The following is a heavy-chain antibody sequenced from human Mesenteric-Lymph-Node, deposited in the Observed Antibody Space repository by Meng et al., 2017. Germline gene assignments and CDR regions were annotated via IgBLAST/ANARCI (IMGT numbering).Heavy chain of an antibody. CDR2: IYYSGST. Sequence: QVQLQESGPGLVKPSGTLSLTCTVSGDSISSDIWWSWVRQPPGKGLEWIGYIYYSGSTYYNPSLKSRVTISVDTSKNQFSLKLSSVTAADTAVYYCARDGYYDKGRRIDPWGQGTLVTVSS. J-gene: IGHJ5*02. D-gene: IGHD3-22*01. CDR3: ARDGYYDKGRRIDP. V-gene: IGHV4-4*02. CDR1: GDSISSDIW.